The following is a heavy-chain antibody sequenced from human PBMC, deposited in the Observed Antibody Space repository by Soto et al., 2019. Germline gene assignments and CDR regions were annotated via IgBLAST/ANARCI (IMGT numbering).Heavy chain of an antibody. J-gene: IGHJ4*02. D-gene: IGHD1-1*01. V-gene: IGHV1-18*03. CDR3: ARGRYGDY. Sequence: QVHLMQSGAEVKKPGASVKVSCKGSGYDFTTYGITWVRQAPGQGLEWMAWISAHNGNTDYAQKLQGRVTVTRDTATSTAYMELRSRRSDDMAMYYCARGRYGDYWGQGALVTVSS. CDR2: ISAHNGNT. CDR1: GYDFTTYG.